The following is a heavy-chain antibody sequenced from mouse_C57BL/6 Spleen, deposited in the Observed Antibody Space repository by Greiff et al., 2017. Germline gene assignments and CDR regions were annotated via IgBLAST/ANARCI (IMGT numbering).Heavy chain of an antibody. CDR3: YYYGSSYDFDY. Sequence: VQRVESGAELVRPGASVTLSCKASGYTFTDSEMHWVKQTPVHGLEWIGAIDPETGGTAYNQKFKGKAILTADKSSSTASMELRSQTSEDSAFYYSYYYGSSYDFDYWGQGTTLTVSS. J-gene: IGHJ2*01. D-gene: IGHD1-1*01. CDR2: IDPETGGT. CDR1: GYTFTDSE. V-gene: IGHV1-15*01.